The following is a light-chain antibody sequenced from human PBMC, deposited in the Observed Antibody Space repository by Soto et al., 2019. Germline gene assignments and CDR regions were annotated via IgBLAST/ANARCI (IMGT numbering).Light chain of an antibody. V-gene: IGKV1-5*01. CDR3: QQYDTFNT. J-gene: IGKJ2*01. Sequence: DIQMTQSPSTLFASVGDRVSITCRASQTITTWLAWYQQKPGKAPKLLIYDASTLETGVPSRFSGSGSGAEFTLTISSLQPDDFATYYCQQYDTFNTFGQGTKLEI. CDR2: DAS. CDR1: QTITTW.